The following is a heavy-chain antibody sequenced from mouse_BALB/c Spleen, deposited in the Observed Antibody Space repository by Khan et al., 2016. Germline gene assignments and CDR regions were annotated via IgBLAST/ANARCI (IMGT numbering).Heavy chain of an antibody. CDR3: AREGTARATWAMDY. CDR1: GYTFTTAG. J-gene: IGHJ4*01. V-gene: IGHV9-4*02. Sequence: QIQLVQSGPELKKPGETVRISCKASGYTFTTAGMQWVQKMPGKGLKWIGWINTHSGVPKYAEDFKGRFAFSLETSASTAYLQISNLKQDDTATYFCAREGTARATWAMDYWGQGTSVTVSS. D-gene: IGHD3-2*01. CDR2: INTHSGVP.